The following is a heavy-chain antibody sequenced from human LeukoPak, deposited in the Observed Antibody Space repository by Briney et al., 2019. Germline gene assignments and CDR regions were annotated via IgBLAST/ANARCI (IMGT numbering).Heavy chain of an antibody. D-gene: IGHD2-2*01. J-gene: IGHJ4*02. CDR1: GFTFNTYW. V-gene: IGHV3-74*03. Sequence: GGSLRLSCAASGFTFNTYWMHWVRQAPGKGLVWVARVNREGTTTAYADSVKGRFIISRDNSKNTLYLQMNSLRAEDTAVYYCAKGSCSSTSCRIDYWGQGTLVTVSS. CDR3: AKGSCSSTSCRIDY. CDR2: VNREGTTT.